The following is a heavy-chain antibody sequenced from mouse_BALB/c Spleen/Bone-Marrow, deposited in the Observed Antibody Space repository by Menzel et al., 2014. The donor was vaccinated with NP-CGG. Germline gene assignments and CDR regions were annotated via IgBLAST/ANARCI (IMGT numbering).Heavy chain of an antibody. J-gene: IGHJ3*01. V-gene: IGHV2-9-2*01. Sequence: QLQESGPGLVAPSQSLSITCTVSGFSLTSYDISWIRQPPGKGLEWLGVIWTGGVQNYNSAFMSKLSISKDNSKSQVFLKMNSLQTDDTAIYYCVRVKNLYITPLADWGHGTPVTVSA. D-gene: IGHD1-2*01. CDR3: VRVKNLYITPLAD. CDR1: GFSLTSYD. CDR2: IWTGGVQ.